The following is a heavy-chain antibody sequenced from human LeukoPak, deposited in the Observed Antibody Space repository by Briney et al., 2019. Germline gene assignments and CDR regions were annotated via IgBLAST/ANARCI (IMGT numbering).Heavy chain of an antibody. Sequence: GGSLRLSCAASGFTFSDYDMARARPAPGRGLEWVSFIRKNSATIYYADSVRGRFTISRDNAKNSLYLQMNSLRAEDTAVYYCARGKYSSSSFDCWGQGTLVTVSS. V-gene: IGHV3-48*04. CDR3: ARGKYSSSSFDC. J-gene: IGHJ4*02. CDR1: GFTFSDYD. D-gene: IGHD6-6*01. CDR2: IRKNSATI.